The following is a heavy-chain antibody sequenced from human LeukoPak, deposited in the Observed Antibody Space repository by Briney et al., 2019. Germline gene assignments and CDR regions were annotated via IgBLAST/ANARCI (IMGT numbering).Heavy chain of an antibody. CDR1: GFIFSSYA. CDR2: ISGGGSTT. V-gene: IGHV3-23*01. Sequence: GSLRLSCAASGFIFSSYAMNWVRQAPGKGLEWVAVISGGGSTTIYADSVKGRFTISRDNSKNTLYLQMNSLRAEDTAVYYCAKPSSRVDYWGQGTLVTVSS. J-gene: IGHJ4*02. D-gene: IGHD6-6*01. CDR3: AKPSSRVDY.